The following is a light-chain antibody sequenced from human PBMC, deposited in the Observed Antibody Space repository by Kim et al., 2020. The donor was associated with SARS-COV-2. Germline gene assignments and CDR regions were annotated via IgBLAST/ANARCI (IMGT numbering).Light chain of an antibody. CDR3: QQYNTWT. J-gene: IGKJ1*01. CDR2: KAS. Sequence: DIQMTQSPSTLSASVGDRVTITCRTSQSVSNWLAWYQQKPGKAPKLLIYKASTLEGGVPSRFSGSGSGTEFTLTITGLQPDDFATYYCQQYNTWTFGQGTKVDIK. V-gene: IGKV1-5*03. CDR1: QSVSNW.